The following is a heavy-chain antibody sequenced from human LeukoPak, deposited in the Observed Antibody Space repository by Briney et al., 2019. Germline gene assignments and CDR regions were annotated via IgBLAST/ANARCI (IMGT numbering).Heavy chain of an antibody. Sequence: GASVKVSCKASGGTFSSYAISWVRQAPGQGLEWMGGIIPIFGTANYAQKFQGGVTITADESTSTAYMELSSLRSEDTAVYYCARTNDCSSTSCPWAWFDPWGQGTLVTVSS. CDR1: GGTFSSYA. CDR2: IIPIFGTA. J-gene: IGHJ5*02. CDR3: ARTNDCSSTSCPWAWFDP. V-gene: IGHV1-69*13. D-gene: IGHD2-2*01.